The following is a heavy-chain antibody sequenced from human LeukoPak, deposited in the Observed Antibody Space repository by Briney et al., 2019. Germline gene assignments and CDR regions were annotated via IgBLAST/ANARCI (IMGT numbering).Heavy chain of an antibody. CDR3: ARFRGDFTGSNDAFDI. J-gene: IGHJ3*02. V-gene: IGHV4-4*07. Sequence: PSETLSLTCTVSGGSISSYYWSWIRQPAGKGLEWIGRIYTSGSTNYNPSLKSRVTISVDTSKNQFSLKLSSVTAADTAVYYCARFRGDFTGSNDAFDIWGQGTMVTVSS. CDR2: IYTSGST. D-gene: IGHD2-21*02. CDR1: GGSISSYY.